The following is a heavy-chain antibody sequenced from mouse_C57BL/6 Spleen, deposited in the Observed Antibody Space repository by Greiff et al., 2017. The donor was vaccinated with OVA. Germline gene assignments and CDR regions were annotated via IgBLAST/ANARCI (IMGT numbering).Heavy chain of an antibody. CDR1: GYTFTSYW. V-gene: IGHV1-64*01. CDR2: IHPNSGST. J-gene: IGHJ4*01. D-gene: IGHD2-1*01. Sequence: VQLQQPGAELVKPGASVKLSCKASGYTFTSYWMHWVKQRPGQGLEWIGMIHPNSGSTNYNEKFKSKATLTVDKSSSTAYMQLSSLTSEDSAVYYCARKDYGNYDAMDYWGQGTSVTVSS. CDR3: ARKDYGNYDAMDY.